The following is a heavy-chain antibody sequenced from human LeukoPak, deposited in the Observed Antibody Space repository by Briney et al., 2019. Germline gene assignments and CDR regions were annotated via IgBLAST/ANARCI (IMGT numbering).Heavy chain of an antibody. CDR2: ISGNSDDT. Sequence: PGGSLRLSCAASGFTFSSYAMSWVRQAPGKGLEWVSGISGNSDDTYYTDSVKGRLTISRDNSKNTLYLQMNSLRDEDTAIYYCAKTTHYDIFTSLDYWGQGALVTVSS. V-gene: IGHV3-23*01. CDR1: GFTFSSYA. CDR3: AKTTHYDIFTSLDY. D-gene: IGHD3-9*01. J-gene: IGHJ4*02.